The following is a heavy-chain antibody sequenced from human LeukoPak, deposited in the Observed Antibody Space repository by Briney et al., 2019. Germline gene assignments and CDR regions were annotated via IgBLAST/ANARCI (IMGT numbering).Heavy chain of an antibody. V-gene: IGHV4-59*01. Sequence: KSSETLSLTCTVSGGSISSYYWSWIRQPPGKGLEWIGYIHYSGSTNYNLSLKSRVSVSVDTSKNQFSLKLSSVTATDTAVYYCARGGVVARIFDFWGPGSLVTVSS. CDR1: GGSISSYY. J-gene: IGHJ4*02. CDR3: ARGGVVARIFDF. D-gene: IGHD6-19*01. CDR2: IHYSGST.